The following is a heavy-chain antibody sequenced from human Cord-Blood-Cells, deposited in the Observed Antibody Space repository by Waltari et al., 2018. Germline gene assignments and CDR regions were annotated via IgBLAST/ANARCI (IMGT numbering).Heavy chain of an antibody. V-gene: IGHV1-69*04. CDR2: IIPILGIA. D-gene: IGHD5-12*01. CDR3: ARSPPQARDGYNYYFDY. CDR1: CGTFSSYA. Sequence: QVQQVPSGAGVTQHGSSVKVSCKASCGTFSSYATTSLRHAHDKGLEWMGGIIPILGIANYAQKFQGRVTITADESTSTAYMELSSLRSEDTAVYYCARSPPQARDGYNYYFDYWGQGTLVTVSS. J-gene: IGHJ4*02.